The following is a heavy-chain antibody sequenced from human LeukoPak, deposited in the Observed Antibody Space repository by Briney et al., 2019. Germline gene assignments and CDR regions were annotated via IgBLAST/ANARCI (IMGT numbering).Heavy chain of an antibody. CDR3: ATGRHFDWLLFGY. CDR1: GYRFTSYW. CDR2: IYPGDSDT. D-gene: IGHD3-9*01. V-gene: IGHV5-51*01. Sequence: GESLKISCQGSGYRFTSYWIGWVRQLPGKGLEWMGIIYPGDSDTRYSPSFQGQVTISADKSISTAYLQWSSLKASDTAMYYCATGRHFDWLLFGYWGQGTLVTVSS. J-gene: IGHJ4*02.